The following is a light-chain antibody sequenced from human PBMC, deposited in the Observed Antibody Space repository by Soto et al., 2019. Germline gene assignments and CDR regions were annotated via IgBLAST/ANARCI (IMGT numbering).Light chain of an antibody. J-gene: IGLJ2*01. CDR1: SSDIGAYNF. CDR2: DVH. CDR3: TSWTTSTTMI. V-gene: IGLV2-14*03. Sequence: QSVLTQPASVSASPGKSITISCTGTSSDIGAYNFVSWYQQHPGKDPKLMLYDVHIRPSGVSNRFSGSKSGNTASLTISGLQAEDEADYYCTSWTTSTTMIFGGGTKLTVL.